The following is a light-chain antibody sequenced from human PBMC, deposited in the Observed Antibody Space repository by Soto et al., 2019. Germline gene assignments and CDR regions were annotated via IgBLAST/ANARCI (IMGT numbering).Light chain of an antibody. CDR1: SSNIGTGYD. CDR2: YND. J-gene: IGLJ3*02. CDR3: QSYDTSLSGWV. V-gene: IGLV1-40*01. Sequence: QSVLTQPPSVSGAPGQRVTISCTGSSSNIGTGYDVHWYQQLPGTAPKLLIYYNDNRPSRVPDRFSGSKSGTSGSLAITGLQAEDEAHYYCQSYDTSLSGWVFGGGTKLTVL.